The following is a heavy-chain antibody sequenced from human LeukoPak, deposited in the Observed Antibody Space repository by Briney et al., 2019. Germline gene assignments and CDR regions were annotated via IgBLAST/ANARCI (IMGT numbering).Heavy chain of an antibody. D-gene: IGHD3-3*01. CDR3: ARDIEFWSGPYYMDV. CDR1: GFTFSSYW. V-gene: IGHV3-74*01. J-gene: IGHJ6*03. CDR2: INSDGSRT. Sequence: GGSLRLSCAASGFTFSSYWMHWVRQAPGKGLVWVSRINSDGSRTNYADSVKGRFTISRDNAKNTLYLQMNSLRAEDTAVYYCARDIEFWSGPYYMDVWGKGTTVTVSS.